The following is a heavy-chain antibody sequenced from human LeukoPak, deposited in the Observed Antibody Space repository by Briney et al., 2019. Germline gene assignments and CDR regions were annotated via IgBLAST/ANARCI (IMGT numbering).Heavy chain of an antibody. J-gene: IGHJ4*02. CDR1: GDPISSNSNYK. Sequence: SETLSLTCTVSGDPISSNSNYKWSWIRQPPGKGLEWIGYIYYHGSTNYNPSLKSRVTISVDTSKNQFSLKLRSVTAADTAVHYCAREYSGFDYWGQGTLVTVSS. V-gene: IGHV4-61*01. CDR2: IYYHGST. CDR3: AREYSGFDY. D-gene: IGHD6-13*01.